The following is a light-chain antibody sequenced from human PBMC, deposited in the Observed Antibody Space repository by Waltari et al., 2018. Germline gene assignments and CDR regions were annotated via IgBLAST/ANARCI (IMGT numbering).Light chain of an antibody. Sequence: QSALTQPPSASGSPGQSVTISCTGTSSDVGGYNFVSWYQQHPGKAPKLMIYEVNKRPSGVPDRCSGSKSGNTASRTVSGLQAEDEGDYYCSSYAGSNNLVFGGGTKVTVL. CDR2: EVN. V-gene: IGLV2-8*01. CDR3: SSYAGSNNLV. CDR1: SSDVGGYNF. J-gene: IGLJ3*02.